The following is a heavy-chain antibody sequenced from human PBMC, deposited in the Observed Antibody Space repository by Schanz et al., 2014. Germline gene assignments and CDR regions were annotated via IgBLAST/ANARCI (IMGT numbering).Heavy chain of an antibody. V-gene: IGHV3-30*02. Sequence: VQLVESGGGLVKPGGSLRLSCAASGFIFSSYGLHWVRQAPGKGLEWVAFIWYDGSNKYYADSVKGRFTISRDNSKNTLYLHMNTLRSEDTAVYYCAKDSTHIDIVLVPTAIDYWGQGTLVTVSS. CDR2: IWYDGSNK. J-gene: IGHJ4*02. D-gene: IGHD2-2*01. CDR1: GFIFSSYG. CDR3: AKDSTHIDIVLVPTAIDY.